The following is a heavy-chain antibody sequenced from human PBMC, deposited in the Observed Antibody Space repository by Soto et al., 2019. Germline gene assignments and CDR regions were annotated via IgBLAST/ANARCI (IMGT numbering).Heavy chain of an antibody. CDR3: ARSIAAAVDFDY. CDR2: ISAYNGNT. J-gene: IGHJ4*02. Sequence: QVQLVQSGAEVKKPGASVKVSCKASGYTFTSYGISWVRQAPGQGLEWMGWISAYNGNTNYAQKLQGSVPMSTHXSTSTAYMELRSLRSDDTAVYYCARSIAAAVDFDYWGQGTLVTVSS. CDR1: GYTFTSYG. D-gene: IGHD6-13*01. V-gene: IGHV1-18*01.